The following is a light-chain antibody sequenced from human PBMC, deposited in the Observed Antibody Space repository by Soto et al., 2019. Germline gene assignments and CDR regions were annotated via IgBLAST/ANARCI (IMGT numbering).Light chain of an antibody. V-gene: IGKV3-20*01. CDR3: QLYSGSPWT. J-gene: IGKJ1*01. CDR2: GVS. CDR1: QTINNKY. Sequence: EIVVPQFPGTLSLCPGEKATLSCRASQTINNKYLAWYQQEPGQAPRLLIHGVSIRATGIPDRFSGSGSGTDFTLTISRLEPEDFAVYYCQLYSGSPWTFGQGTKVDIK.